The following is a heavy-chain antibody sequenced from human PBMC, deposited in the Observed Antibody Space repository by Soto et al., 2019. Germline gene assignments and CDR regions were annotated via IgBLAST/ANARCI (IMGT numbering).Heavy chain of an antibody. CDR1: GFTFSSYA. CDR3: ARYSNNWFQTEGMDV. V-gene: IGHV3-23*01. Sequence: GGSLRLSCAASGFTFSSYAMSWVRQAPGQGLEWVSGISGNGGSIAYADSVKGRFTISRDNAKNSLYLQMNSLRAEDTAVYYCARYSNNWFQTEGMDVWGQGTTVTVSS. D-gene: IGHD6-13*01. CDR2: ISGNGGSI. J-gene: IGHJ6*02.